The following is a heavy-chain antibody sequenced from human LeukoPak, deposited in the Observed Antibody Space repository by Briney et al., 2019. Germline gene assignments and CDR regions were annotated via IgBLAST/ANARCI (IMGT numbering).Heavy chain of an antibody. J-gene: IGHJ6*03. CDR2: IDSSGNT. V-gene: IGHV3-53*01. CDR3: ARDPVVASPGPFYYHYMDV. CDR1: GFAVSSNY. Sequence: GGSLRLSCAASGFAVSSNYMSWVRQPPGKGLERLSLIDSSGNTFYADPVKGRFTISRDYLKNTLFLQMNSLRAEDTALYYCARDPVVASPGPFYYHYMDVWGKGTTVTVSS. D-gene: IGHD6-13*01.